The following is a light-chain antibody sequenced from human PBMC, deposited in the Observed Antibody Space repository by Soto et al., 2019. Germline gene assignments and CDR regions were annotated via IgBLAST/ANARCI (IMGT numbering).Light chain of an antibody. CDR3: RSYTTCTSGG. V-gene: IGLV2-14*01. CDR1: SSDVGACNY. J-gene: IGLJ1*01. CDR2: EVS. Sequence: QSALTQPASVSGSPGQSITISCTGTSSDVGACNYVSWHQQHPGKAPKLMIYEVSNRPSGVSNRFSGSKSGNTASLTISGLQAEYEADYYCRSYTTCTSGGFGTGTKLTV.